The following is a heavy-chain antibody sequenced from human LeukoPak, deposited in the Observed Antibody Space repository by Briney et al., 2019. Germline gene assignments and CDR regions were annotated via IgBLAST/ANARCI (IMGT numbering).Heavy chain of an antibody. D-gene: IGHD3-9*01. V-gene: IGHV3-30*04. CDR3: ARALDFDWLDY. Sequence: GGSLRLSCAAPGFTFSSYAMHWVRQAPGKGLEWVAVISYDGSNKYYADSVKGRFTISRDNSKNTLYLQMNSLRAEDTAVYYCARALDFDWLDYWGQGTLVTVSS. J-gene: IGHJ4*02. CDR2: ISYDGSNK. CDR1: GFTFSSYA.